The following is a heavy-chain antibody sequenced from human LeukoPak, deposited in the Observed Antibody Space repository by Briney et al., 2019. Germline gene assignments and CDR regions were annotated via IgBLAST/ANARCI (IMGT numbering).Heavy chain of an antibody. CDR3: FGATPETVDY. CDR1: EFIFTNSH. Sequence: GGSLRLSCAASEFIFTNSHMSWFRQAPGKGLEWVSVGYSGGMEFYADSVKGRFFLSRDSSTNTLYLHMNGLKIEDTAVYYCFGATPETVDYWGQGTQVIVSS. V-gene: IGHV3-53*01. D-gene: IGHD3-3*01. CDR2: GYSGGME. J-gene: IGHJ4*02.